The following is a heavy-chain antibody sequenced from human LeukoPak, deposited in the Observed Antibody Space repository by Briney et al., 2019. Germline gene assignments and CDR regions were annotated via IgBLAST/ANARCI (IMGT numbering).Heavy chain of an antibody. CDR2: IRYDGSNK. Sequence: GGSLRLSCAASGFTFSSYGMHWVRQAPGKGLEWVAFIRYDGSNKYYADSVKGRFTISRDNSKNTLYLQMNSLRAEDTAVYYCARDLSPDDSSGYVWGQGTLVTVSS. D-gene: IGHD3-22*01. CDR3: ARDLSPDDSSGYV. J-gene: IGHJ4*02. V-gene: IGHV3-30*02. CDR1: GFTFSSYG.